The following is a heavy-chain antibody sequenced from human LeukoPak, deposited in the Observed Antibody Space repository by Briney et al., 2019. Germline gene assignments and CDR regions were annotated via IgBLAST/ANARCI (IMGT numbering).Heavy chain of an antibody. D-gene: IGHD2/OR15-2a*01. J-gene: IGHJ5*02. CDR2: ISGSGAGT. V-gene: IGHV3-23*01. CDR3: AKDPNIVIVPT. CDR1: GFTFSSYA. Sequence: GGSLRLSCAASGFTFSSYAMSWVCQAPGKGLEWVSAISGSGAGTYYADSVKGRFTISRDNSKNTLYLQMNSLRAEDTAVYYCAKDPNIVIVPTWGQGTLVTVSS.